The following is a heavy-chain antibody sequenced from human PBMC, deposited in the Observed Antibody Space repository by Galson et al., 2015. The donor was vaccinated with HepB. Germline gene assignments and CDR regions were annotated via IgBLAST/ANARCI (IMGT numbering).Heavy chain of an antibody. CDR1: GFTFSSYA. CDR2: ISYDGSNK. J-gene: IGHJ4*02. V-gene: IGHV3-30*04. D-gene: IGHD3-16*02. CDR3: ARARRGLRLGELSELDY. Sequence: SLRLSCAASGFTFSSYAMHWVRQAPGKGLEWVAVISYDGSNKYYADSVKGRFTISRDNSKNTLYLQMNSLRAEDTAVYYCARARRGLRLGELSELDYWGQGTLVTVSS.